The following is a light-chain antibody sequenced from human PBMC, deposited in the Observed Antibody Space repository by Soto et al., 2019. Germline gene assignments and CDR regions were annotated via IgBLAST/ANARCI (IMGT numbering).Light chain of an antibody. J-gene: IGLJ1*01. CDR2: EVV. V-gene: IGLV2-8*01. Sequence: QSVLTQPPSASGPPGQSVTISCTGTKNDIGVYDFVSWYQHHPGKAPRLIIYEVVQRPSGVPDRFSGSKSGNTASLTVSGLQAADEAAYFCKSYAGSNNYVLGSGTKVT. CDR3: KSYAGSNNYV. CDR1: KNDIGVYDF.